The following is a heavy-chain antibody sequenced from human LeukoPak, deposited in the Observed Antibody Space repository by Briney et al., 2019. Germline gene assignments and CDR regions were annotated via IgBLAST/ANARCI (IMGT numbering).Heavy chain of an antibody. Sequence: SQTLSLTFAISGDSVSSNNAAWNWIRQSPSRGLEWLGRTYYRSQWYNDYALSVKGRMIINPDTSKNQFSLQLNSVTPEDTAVYYCARDYVTATAFWFDPWGQGTLVTVSS. CDR2: TYYRSQWYN. CDR3: ARDYVTATAFWFDP. D-gene: IGHD2-15*01. V-gene: IGHV6-1*01. J-gene: IGHJ5*02. CDR1: GDSVSSNNAA.